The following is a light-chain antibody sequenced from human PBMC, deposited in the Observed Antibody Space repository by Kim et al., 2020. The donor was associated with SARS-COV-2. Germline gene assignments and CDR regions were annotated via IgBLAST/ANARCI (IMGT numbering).Light chain of an antibody. CDR1: QSVSSSY. CDR3: QQYGSSSMYT. CDR2: GAS. V-gene: IGKV3-20*01. Sequence: SPGERATLSGRASQSVSSSYLAWYQQKPGQAPRLLIYGASSRATGIPDRFSGSGSGTDFTLTISRLEPEDFAVYYWQQYGSSSMYTFGQGTKLEIK. J-gene: IGKJ2*01.